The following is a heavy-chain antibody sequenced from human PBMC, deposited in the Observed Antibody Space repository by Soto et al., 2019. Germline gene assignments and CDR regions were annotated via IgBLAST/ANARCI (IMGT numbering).Heavy chain of an antibody. V-gene: IGHV1-2*04. Sequence: VSVKVSCKASGYTFNGYYMHWVRQAPGQGLEWMGWINPNSGGTNYAQKFQGWVTMTRDTSISKAYMELSRLRSDDTAVYYCARETKRYFWSGYYAPPYGMDVWGQGTTVTVSS. CDR1: GYTFNGYY. CDR2: INPNSGGT. D-gene: IGHD3-3*01. CDR3: ARETKRYFWSGYYAPPYGMDV. J-gene: IGHJ6*02.